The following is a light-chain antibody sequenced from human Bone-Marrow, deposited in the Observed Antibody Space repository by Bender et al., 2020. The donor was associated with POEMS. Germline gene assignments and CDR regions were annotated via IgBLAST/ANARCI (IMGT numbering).Light chain of an antibody. V-gene: IGLV1-47*02. Sequence: QSVLTQPPSVSGTPGQRVTISCSGSGSNIGGYPVNWYQQLPGTAPRLLIYTNNERPSGVPDRFSGSKSGTSASLAISGLRPDDEAHYYCATWDDSLSGHVVFGGGTKLTVL. CDR2: TNN. J-gene: IGLJ2*01. CDR3: ATWDDSLSGHVV. CDR1: GSNIGGYP.